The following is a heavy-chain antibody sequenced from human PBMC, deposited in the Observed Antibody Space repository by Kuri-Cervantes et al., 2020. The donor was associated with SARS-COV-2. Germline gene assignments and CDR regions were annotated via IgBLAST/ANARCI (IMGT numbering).Heavy chain of an antibody. CDR2: INPSGGGT. J-gene: IGHJ4*02. Sequence: ASVKVSCKASGYIFTSYYMSWVRQVPGQGLEWLGIINPSGGGTSYAQKFQGRVTMTRDTSTSTVYMELSSLRSEDTAVYYCARGRLSSDYFDYWGQGTLVTVSS. V-gene: IGHV1-46*01. D-gene: IGHD6-6*01. CDR3: ARGRLSSDYFDY. CDR1: GYIFTSYY.